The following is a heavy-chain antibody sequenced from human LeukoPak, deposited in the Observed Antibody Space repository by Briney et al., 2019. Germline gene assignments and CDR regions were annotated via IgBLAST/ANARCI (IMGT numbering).Heavy chain of an antibody. CDR1: GVSITTTRYY. CDR3: ARLFDDHLWGTHRYGWDYFDL. CDR2: ISYSGSS. D-gene: IGHD3-16*02. Sequence: ASETLSLTCVVSGVSITTTRYYWGWIRQTPGKGLDWIGTISYSGSSHYNPSLKSRVTISADTSKNQFSLRLNSVTASDTAVCYCARLFDDHLWGTHRYGWDYFDLWGQGTLVTVSS. J-gene: IGHJ4*02. V-gene: IGHV4-39*01.